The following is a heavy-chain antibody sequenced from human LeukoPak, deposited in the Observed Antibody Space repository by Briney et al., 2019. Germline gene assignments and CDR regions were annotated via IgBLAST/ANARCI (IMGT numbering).Heavy chain of an antibody. Sequence: SETLSLTCTVSGGSISSYYWSWIRQPPGKGLEWIGYIYYSGSTNHNPSLKSRVTISVDTSKNQFSLKLSSVTAADTAVYYCARRLSGMDVWGQGTTVTVSS. CDR2: IYYSGST. CDR1: GGSISSYY. J-gene: IGHJ6*02. V-gene: IGHV4-59*01. D-gene: IGHD3-22*01. CDR3: ARRLSGMDV.